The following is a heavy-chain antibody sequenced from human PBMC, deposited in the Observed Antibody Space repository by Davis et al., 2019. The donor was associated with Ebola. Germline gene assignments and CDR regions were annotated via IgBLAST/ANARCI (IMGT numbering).Heavy chain of an antibody. D-gene: IGHD5-24*01. V-gene: IGHV4-31*03. CDR1: GGSISSGGYY. Sequence: MPSETLSLTCTVSGGSISSGGYYWSWIRQLPGKGLEWIGYIDYSGIPYSNPSLGSRVTISVDTSKNQFSLNLSSVTAADTAVYYCARLRTEMASFYFEYWGQGTLVTVSS. CDR3: ARLRTEMASFYFEY. CDR2: IDYSGIP. J-gene: IGHJ4*02.